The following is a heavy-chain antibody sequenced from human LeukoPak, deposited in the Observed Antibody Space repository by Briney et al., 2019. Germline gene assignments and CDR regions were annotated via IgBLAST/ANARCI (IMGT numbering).Heavy chain of an antibody. CDR1: GYTLTELS. V-gene: IGHV1-24*01. Sequence: GASVKVSCKVSGYTLTELSMHWVRQAPGKGLEWMGGFDPEDGETIYAQKFQGRVTMTKDTSTDTAYMELSSLRSEDTAVYYCAIGGARPGDYWGQGTLVTVSS. CDR3: AIGGARPGDY. D-gene: IGHD6-6*01. J-gene: IGHJ4*02. CDR2: FDPEDGET.